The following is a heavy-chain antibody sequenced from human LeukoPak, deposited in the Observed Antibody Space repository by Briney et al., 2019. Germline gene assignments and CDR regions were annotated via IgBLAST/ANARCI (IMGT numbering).Heavy chain of an antibody. CDR3: AKSSYYDSSGYYREYYFDY. Sequence: PGGSLRLSCAASGFTFSSYAMSWVRQAPGKGLEWVSSVSGSGGSTYYADSVKGRFTISRDNSKSTLFLQMNSLRAEDTAVYSCAKSSYYDSSGYYREYYFDYWGQGTLVTVSS. D-gene: IGHD3-22*01. CDR1: GFTFSSYA. V-gene: IGHV3-23*01. CDR2: VSGSGGST. J-gene: IGHJ4*02.